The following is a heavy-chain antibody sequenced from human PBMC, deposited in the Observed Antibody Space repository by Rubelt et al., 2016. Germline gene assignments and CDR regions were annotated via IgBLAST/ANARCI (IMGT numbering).Heavy chain of an antibody. V-gene: IGHV3-48*02. Sequence: QPGGSLSLSCEASGFTLGGHAMNWVRQVPGKGLEWISYISSSSGNIWYADSVKGRFTVSRDNAKNSLYLQMNSLRDEDTAVYYCANFWGGWGQGTMVTVSS. D-gene: IGHD3-16*01. CDR1: GFTLGGHA. CDR2: ISSSSGNI. J-gene: IGHJ3*01. CDR3: ANFWGG.